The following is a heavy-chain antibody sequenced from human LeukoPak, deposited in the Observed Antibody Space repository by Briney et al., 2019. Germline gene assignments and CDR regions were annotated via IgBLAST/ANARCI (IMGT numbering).Heavy chain of an antibody. V-gene: IGHV3-11*01. Sequence: GGSLRLSCAASGFTFSDYYMSWIRQAPGKGLEWVSYISSSGSTIYYADSVKGRFTISRDDAKNSLYLQMNSLRAEYTAVYYCAARYGSGSYYSDYWGQGTLVTVSS. D-gene: IGHD3-10*01. CDR2: ISSSGSTI. CDR3: AARYGSGSYYSDY. J-gene: IGHJ4*02. CDR1: GFTFSDYY.